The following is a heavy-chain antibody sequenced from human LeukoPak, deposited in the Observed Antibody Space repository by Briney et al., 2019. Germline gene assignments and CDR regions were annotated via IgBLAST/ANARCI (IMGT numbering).Heavy chain of an antibody. V-gene: IGHV1-2*02. Sequence: ASVKVPCKASGYSFTGYYIHWVRQAPGQGLEWMGWINPNSGGTGYAQKFQGRVTMTRDTFISTAYMELSRLRSDDTAVYYCARDYLLYDTSGYYYLLRYWGQGTLVTVSS. D-gene: IGHD3-22*01. CDR3: ARDYLLYDTSGYYYLLRY. CDR2: INPNSGGT. CDR1: GYSFTGYY. J-gene: IGHJ4*02.